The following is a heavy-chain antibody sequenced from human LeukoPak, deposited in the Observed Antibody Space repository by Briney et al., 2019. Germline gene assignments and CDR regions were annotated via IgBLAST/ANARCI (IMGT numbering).Heavy chain of an antibody. D-gene: IGHD3-10*01. Sequence: GGSLRLSCAASGFTFSTYAMSWVRQAPGKRLEWVSGISGSGGSTYYADSVKGRFTISRDNSKNTLYLQMNSLSAEDTAVYYCAKDRKVRGVSCFDYWGQGTLVTVSS. CDR3: AKDRKVRGVSCFDY. J-gene: IGHJ4*02. CDR1: GFTFSTYA. V-gene: IGHV3-23*01. CDR2: ISGSGGST.